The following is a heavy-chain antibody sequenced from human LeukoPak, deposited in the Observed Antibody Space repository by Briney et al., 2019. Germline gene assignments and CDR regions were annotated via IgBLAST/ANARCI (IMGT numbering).Heavy chain of an antibody. CDR1: GFTFSDYY. J-gene: IGHJ4*02. CDR3: ITPWGTMIH. V-gene: IGHV3-11*01. D-gene: IGHD3-22*01. Sequence: GGSLRLSCAASGFTFSDYYMSWIRQAPGKGLEWVSYISSTGNTIYYADSVKGRFTISRDNAKNSLYLQMNSLKIEDTAVYYCITPWGTMIHGGQGTLVTVSS. CDR2: ISSTGNTI.